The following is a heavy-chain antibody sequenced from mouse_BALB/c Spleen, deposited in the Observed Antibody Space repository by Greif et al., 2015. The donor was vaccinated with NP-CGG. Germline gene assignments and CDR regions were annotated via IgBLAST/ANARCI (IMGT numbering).Heavy chain of an antibody. CDR1: GFSLTSYG. Sequence: VMLVESGPGLVAPSQSLPITCTVSGFSLTSYGVHWVRQPPGKGLEWLGVIWAGGSTNYNSALMSRLSISKDNSKSXVFLKMNSLQTDDTAMYYCAREGIAAYFDVWGAGTTVTVSS. V-gene: IGHV2-9*02. J-gene: IGHJ1*01. D-gene: IGHD6-1*01. CDR2: IWAGGST. CDR3: AREGIAAYFDV.